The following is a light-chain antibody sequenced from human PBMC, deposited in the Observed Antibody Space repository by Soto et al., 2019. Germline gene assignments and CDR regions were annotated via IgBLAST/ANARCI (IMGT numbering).Light chain of an antibody. V-gene: IGKV3-15*01. Sequence: EIVMTQSPATLSVSPGERATLSCRASQSVSSNLAWYQQKPGQAPRLLIYGASTRATGIPARFSGSGSGTEFTLTIRSLQSEDFEVYYCQQYNNWPRTFGQGTKVEIK. CDR2: GAS. CDR3: QQYNNWPRT. J-gene: IGKJ1*01. CDR1: QSVSSN.